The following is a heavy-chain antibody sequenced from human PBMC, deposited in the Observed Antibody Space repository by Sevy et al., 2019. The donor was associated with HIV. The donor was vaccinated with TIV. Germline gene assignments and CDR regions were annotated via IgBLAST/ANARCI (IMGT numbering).Heavy chain of an antibody. V-gene: IGHV3-21*01. D-gene: IGHD2-8*01. CDR1: GFTFSLYT. Sequence: GGSLRLSCAASGFTFSLYTMNWLRQTPGKGLEWVSSISPTTNYIYYADSLKGRFTISRDNAKNSLHLQVNSLRAEDTAVYYCAREDLKGVSYSHWGQGTLVTVSS. CDR3: AREDLKGVSYSH. J-gene: IGHJ1*01. CDR2: ISPTTNYI.